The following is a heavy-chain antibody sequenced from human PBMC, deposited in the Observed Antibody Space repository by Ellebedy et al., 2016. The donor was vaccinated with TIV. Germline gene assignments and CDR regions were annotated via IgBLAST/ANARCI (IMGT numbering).Heavy chain of an antibody. CDR1: GYTLSTFA. V-gene: IGHV1-18*01. J-gene: IGHJ6*02. CDR3: ERETISSWHPSYYETYGLDV. D-gene: IGHD6-13*01. Sequence: AASVKVSCKAVGYTLSTFAVVWVRQAPGHGLEWIGWISAYNGKTKYARNFQGRVTMTTDPSTCTAYMELRTLRSDDTAVYFCERETISSWHPSYYETYGLDVWGQGTTVTVSS. CDR2: ISAYNGKT.